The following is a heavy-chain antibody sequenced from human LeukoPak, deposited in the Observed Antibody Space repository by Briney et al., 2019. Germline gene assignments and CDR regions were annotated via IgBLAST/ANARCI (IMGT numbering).Heavy chain of an antibody. J-gene: IGHJ4*02. CDR2: IYYSGST. Sequence: PSETLSLTCTVSGGSISSYYWSWIRQPPGKGREWIGYIYYSGSTNYNPSLKSRVTISVDTSKNQFSLKLSSVTAADTAVYYCARAAGLGSTFDYWGQGTLVTVSS. D-gene: IGHD2-2*01. CDR1: GGSISSYY. CDR3: ARAAGLGSTFDY. V-gene: IGHV4-59*01.